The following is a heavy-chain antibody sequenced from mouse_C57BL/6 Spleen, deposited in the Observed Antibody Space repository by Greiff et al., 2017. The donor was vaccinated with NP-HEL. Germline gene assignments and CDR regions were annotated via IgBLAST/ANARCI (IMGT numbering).Heavy chain of an antibody. V-gene: IGHV1-19*01. Sequence: VQLKESGPVLVKPGASVKMSCKASGYTFTDYYMSWVKQSHGKSLEWIGVINPYNGGTSYNQKFKGKATLTVDKSSSTAYMELNSLTSEDSAVYYCARFPYGNLYAMDYWGQGTSVTVSS. J-gene: IGHJ4*01. CDR2: INPYNGGT. CDR3: ARFPYGNLYAMDY. D-gene: IGHD2-1*01. CDR1: GYTFTDYY.